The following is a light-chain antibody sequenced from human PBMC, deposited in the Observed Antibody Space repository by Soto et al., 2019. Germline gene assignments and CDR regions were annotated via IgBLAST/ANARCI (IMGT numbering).Light chain of an antibody. V-gene: IGLV9-49*01. J-gene: IGLJ1*01. CDR1: SGYSNYK. CDR3: GADHGSGSNFVYV. CDR2: VGTGGIVG. Sequence: QSVQTQPPSASASLGASVTLTCTLSSGYSNYKVDWYQQSPGKGPRFVMRVGTGGIVGSTGDGIPDRFSVLGSGLNRYLTIKNIQEEDESDYHCGADHGSGSNFVYVFGTGTKLTVL.